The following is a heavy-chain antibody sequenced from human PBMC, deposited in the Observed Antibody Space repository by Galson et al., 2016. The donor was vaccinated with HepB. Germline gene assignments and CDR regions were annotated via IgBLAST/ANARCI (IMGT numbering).Heavy chain of an antibody. Sequence: ETLSLTCSVSGGSIGSYYWSWIRQPPGKELEWIGYIYYSGTSNHNPSLKSRATIAVDTSKNQFSLKVTSVTAADTAVYYCARGLYCGGDCRSANAFDIWGQGTMVIVSS. J-gene: IGHJ3*02. CDR1: GGSIGSYY. CDR3: ARGLYCGGDCRSANAFDI. V-gene: IGHV4-59*01. CDR2: IYYSGTS. D-gene: IGHD2-21*02.